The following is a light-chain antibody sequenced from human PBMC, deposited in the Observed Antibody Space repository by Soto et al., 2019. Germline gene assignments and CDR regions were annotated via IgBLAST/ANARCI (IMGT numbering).Light chain of an antibody. Sequence: VLTHSLATLSLSPGERATLSCRASQSVSSYLAWYQQKPGQAPRLLIYDTSNRATGVQGRFSGSGSGTDFTLTISSLEPEDCAIYYCQQRQYWPPITFGQGTRLEIK. CDR3: QQRQYWPPIT. CDR1: QSVSSY. J-gene: IGKJ5*01. CDR2: DTS. V-gene: IGKV3-11*01.